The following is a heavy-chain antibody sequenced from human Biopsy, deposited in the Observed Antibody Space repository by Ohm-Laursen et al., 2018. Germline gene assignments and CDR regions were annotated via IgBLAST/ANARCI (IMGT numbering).Heavy chain of an antibody. CDR1: GGSIISYY. CDR2: VYNGGIT. Sequence: GTLSLTCSVSGGSIISYYWTWIRQPPGEGLEWIGHVYNGGITNYNPSLKSRVTISKDTSKNQFSLQVNSVTAADKAVYYCARTPRDSFWSGSYKRGLWFDPWGQGTLVIVSS. CDR3: ARTPRDSFWSGSYKRGLWFDP. D-gene: IGHD3-3*01. V-gene: IGHV4-59*01. J-gene: IGHJ5*02.